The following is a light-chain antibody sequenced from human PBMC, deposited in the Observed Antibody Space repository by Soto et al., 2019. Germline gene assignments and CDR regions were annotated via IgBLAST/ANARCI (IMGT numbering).Light chain of an antibody. V-gene: IGLV1-47*01. Sequence: QSVLTQPPSASGTPGQRVTISCSGSSSNIGSNYVYWYQQLPGTAPTLLIYRNNQRPSGVPDRFSCSKSGTSASLAISGLRSEAEADDYCEAWYDSLSGWVFGGGTKVTVL. CDR3: EAWYDSLSGWV. CDR1: SSNIGSNY. CDR2: RNN. J-gene: IGLJ3*02.